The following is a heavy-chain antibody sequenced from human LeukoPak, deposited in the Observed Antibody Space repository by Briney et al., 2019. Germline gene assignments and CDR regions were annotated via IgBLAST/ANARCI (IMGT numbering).Heavy chain of an antibody. J-gene: IGHJ4*02. CDR2: IFPSGGEI. V-gene: IGHV3-23*01. D-gene: IGHD2-8*02. CDR3: ATYRQVLLPFES. Sequence: PGGSLRLSCAASGFTVSGYSMSWVRQAPGKGLEWVSSIFPSGGEIHYADSVRGRFTISRDNSKSTLSLQMNSLRAEDTAIYYCATYRQVLLPFESWGQGTLVTVSS. CDR1: GFTVSGYS.